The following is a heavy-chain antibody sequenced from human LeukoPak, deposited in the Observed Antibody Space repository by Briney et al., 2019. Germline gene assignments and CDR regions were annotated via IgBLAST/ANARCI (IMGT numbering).Heavy chain of an antibody. CDR2: IYPGDFDT. J-gene: IGHJ3*02. CDR3: ARLHDYGDYGYDAFDI. Sequence: GESLKISCKGSGYSFTSYWIGWVHQMPGKGLEWMGIIYPGDFDTRYSPSFQGQVTISADKSISTAYLQWSSLKASDTAMYYCARLHDYGDYGYDAFDIWGQGTMVTVSS. CDR1: GYSFTSYW. V-gene: IGHV5-51*07. D-gene: IGHD4-17*01.